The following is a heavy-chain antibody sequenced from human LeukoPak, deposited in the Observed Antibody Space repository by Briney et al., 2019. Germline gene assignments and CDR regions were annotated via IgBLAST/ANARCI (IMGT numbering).Heavy chain of an antibody. Sequence: SETLSLTCAVSGGSISSGGYSWSWIRQPPGKGLEWIGYIYYSGSTYYSPSLKSRVTISLDTSKNQFSLRLSSVTAADTAVYYCARGRGAEATISDYWGQGTLVTVSS. D-gene: IGHD1-26*01. CDR3: ARGRGAEATISDY. CDR2: IYYSGST. J-gene: IGHJ4*02. CDR1: GGSISSGGYS. V-gene: IGHV4-31*11.